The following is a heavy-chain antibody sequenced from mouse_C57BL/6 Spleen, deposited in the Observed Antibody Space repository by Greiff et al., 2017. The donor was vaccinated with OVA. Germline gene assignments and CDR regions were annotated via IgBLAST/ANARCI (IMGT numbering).Heavy chain of an antibody. CDR3: ASLDGYDVDY. D-gene: IGHD2-2*01. Sequence: QVQLQQSGAELVRPGTSVKVSCKASGYAFTNYLIEWVKQRPGQGLEWIGVINPGSGGTNYNEKFKGKATLTADKSSSTAYMQLSSLTSEDSAGYFSASLDGYDVDYWGQGTTLTVSS. CDR1: GYAFTNYL. J-gene: IGHJ2*01. CDR2: INPGSGGT. V-gene: IGHV1-54*01.